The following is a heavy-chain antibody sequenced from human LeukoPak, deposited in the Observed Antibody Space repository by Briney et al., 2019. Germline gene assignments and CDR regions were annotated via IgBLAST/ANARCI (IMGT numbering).Heavy chain of an antibody. Sequence: GGSLRLSCAASGFTFSSYSMNWVRQAPGKGLEWVSSISSSSSYIYYADSVKGRFTISRDNAKNSLYLQMNSLRAEDTAVYYCAREGCSGGSCYHNWFDPWGQGTLVTVSS. J-gene: IGHJ5*02. CDR3: AREGCSGGSCYHNWFDP. CDR1: GFTFSSYS. CDR2: ISSSSSYI. D-gene: IGHD2-15*01. V-gene: IGHV3-21*01.